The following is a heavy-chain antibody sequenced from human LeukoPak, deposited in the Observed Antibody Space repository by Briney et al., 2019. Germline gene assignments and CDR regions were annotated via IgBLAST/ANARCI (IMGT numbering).Heavy chain of an antibody. V-gene: IGHV1-46*01. J-gene: IGHJ4*02. D-gene: IGHD5-12*01. CDR2: INPSGGST. CDR3: ARWDIVATSADY. Sequence: VASVKVSCKASGYTFTGYYMHWVRQAPGQGLEWMGIINPSGGSTSYAQKFQGRVTMTRDTSTSTVYMELSSLRSEDTAVYYCARWDIVATSADYWGQGTLVTVSS. CDR1: GYTFTGYY.